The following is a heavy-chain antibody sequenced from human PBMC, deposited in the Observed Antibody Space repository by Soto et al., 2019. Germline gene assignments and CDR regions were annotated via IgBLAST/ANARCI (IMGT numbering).Heavy chain of an antibody. CDR2: ISGSSTYT. D-gene: IGHD3-10*01. Sequence: GGSLRLSCAASGFTFSDYYMSWIRQAPGKGLEWVSYISGSSTYTNYADSVKGRFTISRDNAKNSLYLQMNSLRAEDTAMYYCGREGSTPPDYWGQGTLVTVSS. CDR1: GFTFSDYY. J-gene: IGHJ4*02. CDR3: GREGSTPPDY. V-gene: IGHV3-11*06.